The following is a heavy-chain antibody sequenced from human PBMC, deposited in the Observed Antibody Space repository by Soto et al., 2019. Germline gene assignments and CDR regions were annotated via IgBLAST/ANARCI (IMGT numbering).Heavy chain of an antibody. CDR3: AREGPVLRFLEWPPDAFDI. CDR1: GFTFSSYW. CDR2: INSDGSST. D-gene: IGHD3-3*01. V-gene: IGHV3-74*01. Sequence: EVQLVESGGGLVQPGGSLRLSCAASGFTFSSYWMHWVRQAPGKGLVWVSRINSDGSSTSYADSVKGRFTISRDNAKNTLYLQMNSLRAEDTAVYYCAREGPVLRFLEWPPDAFDIWGQGTMVTVSS. J-gene: IGHJ3*02.